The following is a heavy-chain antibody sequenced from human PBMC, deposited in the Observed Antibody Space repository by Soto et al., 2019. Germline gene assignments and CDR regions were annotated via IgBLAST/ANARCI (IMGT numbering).Heavy chain of an antibody. CDR3: AKENQHLVHDY. CDR1: GFTFRNYG. V-gene: IGHV3-30*18. D-gene: IGHD6-13*01. CDR2: ISHDGSDK. Sequence: GGSLRLSCAASGFTFRNYGMHWVRQAPGKGLEWVAVISHDGSDKYYADSMKGRFIISRDNSENTLFLNMNSLKPEDTAVYYCAKENQHLVHDYWGQGTLLTVSS. J-gene: IGHJ4*02.